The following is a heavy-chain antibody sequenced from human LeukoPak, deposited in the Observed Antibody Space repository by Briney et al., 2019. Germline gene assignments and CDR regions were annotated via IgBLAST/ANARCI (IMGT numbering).Heavy chain of an antibody. J-gene: IGHJ4*02. CDR2: ISSTGGST. CDR3: AKDPSPYCGGDCYFDC. CDR1: GFTLSSYW. D-gene: IGHD2-21*02. Sequence: PGGSLRLSCAASGFTLSSYWMSWVRQAPGKGLEWFSTISSTGGSTYYADSVKGRFTISRDNSKNTLYLQVNSLRVEDTAIYYCAKDPSPYCGGDCYFDCWGQGTLVTVSS. V-gene: IGHV3-23*01.